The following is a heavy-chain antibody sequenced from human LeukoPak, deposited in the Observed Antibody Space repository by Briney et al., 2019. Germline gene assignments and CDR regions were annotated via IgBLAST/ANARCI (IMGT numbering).Heavy chain of an antibody. J-gene: IGHJ5*02. V-gene: IGHV3-7*03. CDR1: GFTFSSYW. Sequence: GGSLRLSCAASGFTFSSYWMSWVRQAPGKGLEWVANINQDGSEKYYVDSVKGRFTISRDNAKNSLYLQMNSLRAEDTAVYYCARDWLGSGSYYSAGEWFDPWGQGTLVTVSS. D-gene: IGHD3-10*02. CDR2: INQDGSEK. CDR3: ARDWLGSGSYYSAGEWFDP.